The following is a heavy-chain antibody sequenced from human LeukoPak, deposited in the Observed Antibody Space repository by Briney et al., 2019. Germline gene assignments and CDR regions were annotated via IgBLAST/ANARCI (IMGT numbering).Heavy chain of an antibody. CDR3: ARDPCIGGDCYSYYFDY. CDR2: MNPNSGNT. D-gene: IGHD2-21*02. Sequence: ASVKVSCKTSGYTFTSYDINWVRQATGQGLEWMGWMNPNSGNTGYAQKFQGRVTMTRNTSISTAYMELSSLRSDDTAVYYCARDPCIGGDCYSYYFDYWGRGTLVSVVS. CDR1: GYTFTSYD. V-gene: IGHV1-8*01. J-gene: IGHJ4*02.